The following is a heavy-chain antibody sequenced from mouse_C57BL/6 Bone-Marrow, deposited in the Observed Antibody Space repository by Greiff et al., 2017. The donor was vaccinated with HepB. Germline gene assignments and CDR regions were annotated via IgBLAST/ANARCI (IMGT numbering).Heavy chain of an antibody. D-gene: IGHD2-2*01. CDR2: IWRGGST. CDR1: GFSLTSYG. V-gene: IGHV2-5*01. CDR3: AKKKGYGFYAMDY. Sequence: QVQLQQSGPGLVQPSQSLSITCTVSGFSLTSYGVHWVRQSPGKGLEWLGVIWRGGSTDYNAAFMSRLSITKDNSKSQVFFKMNSLQADDTAIYYCAKKKGYGFYAMDYWGQGTSVTVSS. J-gene: IGHJ4*01.